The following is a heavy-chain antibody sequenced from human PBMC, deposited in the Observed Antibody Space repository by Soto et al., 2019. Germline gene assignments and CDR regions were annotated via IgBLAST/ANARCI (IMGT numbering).Heavy chain of an antibody. D-gene: IGHD1-20*01. Sequence: GESLKISCKGSGYSFTSYWIGWVRQMPGKGLEWMGIIYPGDSDTRYSPSFQGQVTISADKSISTAYLQWSSLKASDTAMYYCASRLGGSIQSPPGINYYGMDVWGQGTTVTVSS. CDR3: ASRLGGSIQSPPGINYYGMDV. V-gene: IGHV5-51*01. J-gene: IGHJ6*02. CDR2: IYPGDSDT. CDR1: GYSFTSYW.